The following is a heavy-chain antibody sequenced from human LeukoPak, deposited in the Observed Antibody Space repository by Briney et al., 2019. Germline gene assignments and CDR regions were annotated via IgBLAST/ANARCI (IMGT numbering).Heavy chain of an antibody. D-gene: IGHD1-26*01. J-gene: IGHJ4*02. CDR3: ARIRRSSGSSHFDY. CDR2: INHSGST. Sequence: SETLSLTCTVSGYSISSGYYWGWIRQPPGKGLEWIGEINHSGSTNYNPSLKSRVTISVDTSKNQFSLKLSSVTAADTAVYYCARIRRSSGSSHFDYWGQGTLVTVSS. CDR1: GYSISSGYY. V-gene: IGHV4-38-2*02.